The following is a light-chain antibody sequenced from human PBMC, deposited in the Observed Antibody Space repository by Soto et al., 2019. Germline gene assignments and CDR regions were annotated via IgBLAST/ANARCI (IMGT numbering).Light chain of an antibody. CDR2: GAS. CDR3: QQSNKWPLT. J-gene: IGKJ5*01. Sequence: EIVMTQSPATLSVSPGGRVTLSCRASQSVSSNLAWYQQKPGQAPRLLIYGASTRTTGILARFSGSGSGTEFTLTISSLQSEEFGVYYCQQSNKWPLTFGQGTRLEIK. CDR1: QSVSSN. V-gene: IGKV3-15*01.